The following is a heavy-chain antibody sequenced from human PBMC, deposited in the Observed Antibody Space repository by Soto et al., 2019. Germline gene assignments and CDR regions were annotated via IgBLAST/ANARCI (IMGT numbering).Heavy chain of an antibody. CDR1: GFIFSDYH. J-gene: IGHJ4*02. CDR2: ISSSGDTI. V-gene: IGHV3-11*01. Sequence: GGSLRLSCAASGFIFSDYHMTCIRQAPGKGLELVAYISSSGDTIYYADSVKGRFTISRDNGKDSLFLQMSSLRAEDTAVYYCVRDRRISGINRGLDYWGRGTLVTVSS. CDR3: VRDRRISGINRGLDY. D-gene: IGHD1-20*01.